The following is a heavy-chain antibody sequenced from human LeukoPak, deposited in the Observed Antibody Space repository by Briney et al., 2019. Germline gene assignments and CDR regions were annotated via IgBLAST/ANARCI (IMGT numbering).Heavy chain of an antibody. CDR1: GYTFTSYG. V-gene: IGHV1-18*04. D-gene: IGHD6-19*01. CDR3: ARVQTVAENDY. Sequence: ASVKVSCKASGYTFTSYGISWVRQAPGQGLEWMGWISAYNDNTNYAQKLQGRVTMATDTSTSTAYMELRSLRSDDTAVYYCARVQTVAENDYWGQGTLVTVSS. CDR2: ISAYNDNT. J-gene: IGHJ4*02.